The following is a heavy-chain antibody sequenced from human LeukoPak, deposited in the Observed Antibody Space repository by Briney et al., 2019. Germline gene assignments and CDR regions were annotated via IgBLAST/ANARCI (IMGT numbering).Heavy chain of an antibody. D-gene: IGHD3-10*01. J-gene: IGHJ6*02. Sequence: GGSLRLSCAASGFTFSTYGMHWVRQAPGKGLEWVAVISYDGSNKHYADSVKGRFTISRDNSKKTLYLQMNSLRVEDTAEYYCARDLGGSVILWFGGYGMDVWGQGTTVTVSS. CDR1: GFTFSTYG. V-gene: IGHV3-30-3*01. CDR3: ARDLGGSVILWFGGYGMDV. CDR2: ISYDGSNK.